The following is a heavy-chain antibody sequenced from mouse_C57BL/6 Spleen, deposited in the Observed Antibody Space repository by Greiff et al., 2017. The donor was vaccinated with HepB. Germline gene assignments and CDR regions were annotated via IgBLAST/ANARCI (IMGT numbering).Heavy chain of an antibody. Sequence: QVQLQQSGAELVRPGTSVKVSCKASGYAFTNYLIEWVKQRPGQGLEWIGVINPGSGGTNYNEKFKGKATLTADKSSSTAYMQLSSLTSEDSAVYFCARDGSPGKGWYFDVWGPGTTVTVSS. CDR1: GYAFTNYL. D-gene: IGHD1-1*01. CDR3: ARDGSPGKGWYFDV. V-gene: IGHV1-54*01. J-gene: IGHJ1*01. CDR2: INPGSGGT.